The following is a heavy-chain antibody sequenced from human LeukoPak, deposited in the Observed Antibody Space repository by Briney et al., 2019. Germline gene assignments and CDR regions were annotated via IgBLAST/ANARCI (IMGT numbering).Heavy chain of an antibody. CDR3: AREPRGVGATPFDY. CDR2: ISAYNGNT. J-gene: IGHJ4*02. V-gene: IGHV1-18*01. D-gene: IGHD1-26*01. CDR1: GYTFTSYG. Sequence: GASVKVSCKASGYTFTSYGISWVRQAPGQGLEWMGWISAYNGNTNYAQKLQGRVTITADESTSTAYMELSSLRSEDTAVYYCAREPRGVGATPFDYWGQGTLVTVSS.